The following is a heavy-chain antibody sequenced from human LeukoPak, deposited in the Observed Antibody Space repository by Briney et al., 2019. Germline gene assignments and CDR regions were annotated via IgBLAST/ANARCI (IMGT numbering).Heavy chain of an antibody. CDR1: GGSFSGYY. J-gene: IGHJ4*02. CDR2: INHSGST. CDR3: ARGYYGSGSYYKLDY. V-gene: IGHV4-34*01. Sequence: SETLSLTCAVYGGSFSGYYWSWIRQPPGKGLEWIGEINHSGSTNYNPSLKSRVTISVDTSKNQFSLKLSSVTAADTAVYYCARGYYGSGSYYKLDYWGQGTLVTVSS. D-gene: IGHD3-10*01.